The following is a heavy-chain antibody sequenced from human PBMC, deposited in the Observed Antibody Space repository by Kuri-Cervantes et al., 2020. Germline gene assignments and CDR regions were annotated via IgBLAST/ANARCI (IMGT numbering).Heavy chain of an antibody. CDR1: GYTFTSYY. V-gene: IGHV1-46*01. CDR3: ARDKPYHYDSGEYYYYYMDV. CDR2: INPSGGST. J-gene: IGHJ6*03. Sequence: ASVKVSCKASGYTFTSYYMHWVRQAPGQGLEWTGIINPSGGSTSYAQKFQGRVTMTRDTSTSTVYMELSSLRSEDTAVYYCARDKPYHYDSGEYYYYYMDVWGKGTTVTVSS. D-gene: IGHD3-3*01.